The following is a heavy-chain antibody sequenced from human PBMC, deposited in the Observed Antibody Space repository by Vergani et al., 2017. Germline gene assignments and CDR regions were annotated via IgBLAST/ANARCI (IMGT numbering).Heavy chain of an antibody. D-gene: IGHD6-6*01. J-gene: IGHJ4*02. CDR2: ISGSGGST. V-gene: IGHV3-23*01. CDR3: AKDRGGPYSSSSGNFDY. Sequence: EVQLLESGGGLVQPGGSLRLSCAASGFTFSSYAMSWVRQAPGKGLEWVSAISGSGGSTYYADSVKGRFTISRDNSKNTLYLQMNSLRAEDTAVYYCAKDRGGPYSSSSGNFDYWGQGTLVTVSS. CDR1: GFTFSSYA.